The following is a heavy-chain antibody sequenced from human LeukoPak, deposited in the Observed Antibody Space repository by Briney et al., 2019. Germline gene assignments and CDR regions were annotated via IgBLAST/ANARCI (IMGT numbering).Heavy chain of an antibody. Sequence: GGSLRLSCAASGFTFSSYAMTWVRQAPGKGLEWVSGISGSGDFTYYADSVKGRFTISRDNFKNTLYLQMNSLRAEDTAVYYCAKGSPYYYGSGKENWFDPWGLGTLVTASS. CDR1: GFTFSSYA. J-gene: IGHJ5*02. CDR2: ISGSGDFT. CDR3: AKGSPYYYGSGKENWFDP. V-gene: IGHV3-23*01. D-gene: IGHD3-10*01.